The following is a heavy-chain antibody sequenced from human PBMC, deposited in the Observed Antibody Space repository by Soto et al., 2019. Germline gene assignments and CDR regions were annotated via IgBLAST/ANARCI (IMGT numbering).Heavy chain of an antibody. D-gene: IGHD5-12*01. CDR2: INPNGGST. Sequence: QVQLVQSGAEVKKPGASVKVSCKASGYTFINYYMHWVRQAPGQGLEWMGIINPNGGSTTYAQKLQGRVTLTRDTSTNTGNKELSSLRSEDTALYYCAREKWLVRRNDPFDIWGQGTMVTVSS. V-gene: IGHV1-46*04. CDR3: AREKWLVRRNDPFDI. CDR1: GYTFINYY. J-gene: IGHJ3*02.